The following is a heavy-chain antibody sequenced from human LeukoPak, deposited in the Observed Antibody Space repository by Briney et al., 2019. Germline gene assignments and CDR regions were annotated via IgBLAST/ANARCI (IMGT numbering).Heavy chain of an antibody. CDR1: GGSISSGDYY. Sequence: SQTLSLTWTVSGGSISSGDYYWSWIRQPPGKGLEWIGYIYYSGSTYYNPSLKSRVTISVDTPKNQFSLKLSSVTAADTAVYYCARSSFSYFDYWGQGTLVTVSS. CDR2: IYYSGST. J-gene: IGHJ4*02. V-gene: IGHV4-30-4*01. CDR3: ARSSFSYFDY.